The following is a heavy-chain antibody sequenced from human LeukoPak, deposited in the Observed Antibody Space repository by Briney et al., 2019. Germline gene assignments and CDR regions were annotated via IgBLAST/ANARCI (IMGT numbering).Heavy chain of an antibody. CDR2: IKPNSGGT. Sequence: ASVKVSCKASGYTFTGYYMHWVRQAPGQGLEWMGWIKPNSGGTNYARKFQGRVTMTRDTSISTAYMELSRLRSDDTAVYYCARVFGRQLPDYWGQGTLVTVSS. CDR3: ARVFGRQLPDY. D-gene: IGHD1-26*01. J-gene: IGHJ4*02. CDR1: GYTFTGYY. V-gene: IGHV1-2*02.